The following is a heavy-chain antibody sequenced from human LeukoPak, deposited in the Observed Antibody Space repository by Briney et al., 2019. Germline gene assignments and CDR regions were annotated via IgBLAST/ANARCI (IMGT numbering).Heavy chain of an antibody. J-gene: IGHJ4*02. D-gene: IGHD4-17*01. CDR3: ARRYGDLHFDY. V-gene: IGHV4-39*01. CDR1: GASMRSSNYY. Sequence: SETLSLTCTVSGASMRSSNYYWGWIRQPPGKGLEWIGSISYSGNTYYNPSLRSRVTMSVDTSKNQFSLKLSSVTAADTAVYYCARRYGDLHFDYWGQGTLVIVSS. CDR2: ISYSGNT.